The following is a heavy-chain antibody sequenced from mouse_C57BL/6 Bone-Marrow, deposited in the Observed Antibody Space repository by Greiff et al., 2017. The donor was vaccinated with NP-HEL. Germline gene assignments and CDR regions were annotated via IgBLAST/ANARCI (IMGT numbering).Heavy chain of an antibody. Sequence: QVQLKESGAELVRPGASVKLSCKASGYTFTDYYINWVKQRPGQGLEWIARIYPGSGNTYYNEKFKGKATLTAEKSSSTAYMQLSSLTSEDSAVYFCARHYDGYSAWFAYWGQGTLVTVSA. V-gene: IGHV1-76*01. D-gene: IGHD2-3*01. CDR3: ARHYDGYSAWFAY. CDR2: IYPGSGNT. CDR1: GYTFTDYY. J-gene: IGHJ3*01.